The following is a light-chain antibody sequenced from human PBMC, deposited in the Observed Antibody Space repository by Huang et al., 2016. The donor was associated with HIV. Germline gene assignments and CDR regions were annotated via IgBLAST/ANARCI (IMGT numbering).Light chain of an antibody. J-gene: IGKJ2*01. CDR2: DAS. V-gene: IGKV3-11*01. CDR3: QQRSNWYT. CDR1: QSVNSY. Sequence: EIVLTQSPATLSLSPGERATLSCRASQSVNSYLAWYQQKPGQAPRLLIYDASNRATGISARFSGSGSGTDFTLTISSLEPEDFAVYYCQQRSNWYTFGQGTKLEIK.